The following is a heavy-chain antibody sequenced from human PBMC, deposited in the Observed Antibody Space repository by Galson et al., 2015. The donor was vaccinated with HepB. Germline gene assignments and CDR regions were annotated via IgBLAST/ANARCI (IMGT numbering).Heavy chain of an antibody. J-gene: IGHJ4*02. CDR3: ASYLPYYDSSGYSDY. CDR1: GFTFSSYA. V-gene: IGHV3-23*01. D-gene: IGHD3-22*01. Sequence: SLRLSCAASGFTFSSYAMSWVRQAPGKGLEWVSAISGSGGSTYYADSVKGRFTISRDNSKNTLYLQMNSLRAEDTAVYYCASYLPYYDSSGYSDYWGQGTLVTVSS. CDR2: ISGSGGST.